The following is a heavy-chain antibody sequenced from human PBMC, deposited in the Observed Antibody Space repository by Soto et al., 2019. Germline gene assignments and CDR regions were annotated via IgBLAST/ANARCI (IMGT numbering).Heavy chain of an antibody. D-gene: IGHD2-21*02. V-gene: IGHV1-3*05. CDR2: INAGNGNT. Sequence: QVQLVQSGAEEKKPGASVKVSCKASGSTFTSYAMHWVRQAPGQRLEWMGWINAGNGNTKYSQKFQGRVTITRDTSASTAYMELSSLRSEDTAVYYCARSIVVVTALDYWGQGPLVTVSS. CDR1: GSTFTSYA. CDR3: ARSIVVVTALDY. J-gene: IGHJ4*02.